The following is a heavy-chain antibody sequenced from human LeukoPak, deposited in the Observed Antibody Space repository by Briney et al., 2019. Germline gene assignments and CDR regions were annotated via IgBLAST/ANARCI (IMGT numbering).Heavy chain of an antibody. J-gene: IGHJ4*02. CDR3: AREGRQRYYYGSGSYSYDY. Sequence: PGGSLRLSCAASGFTFSSYSMNWVRQAPGKGLEWVSSISSSSSYIYYADSVKGRFTISRDNAKNSLYLQMNSLRAEDTAVYYCAREGRQRYYYGSGSYSYDYWGQGTLVTVSS. D-gene: IGHD3-10*01. V-gene: IGHV3-21*01. CDR1: GFTFSSYS. CDR2: ISSSSSYI.